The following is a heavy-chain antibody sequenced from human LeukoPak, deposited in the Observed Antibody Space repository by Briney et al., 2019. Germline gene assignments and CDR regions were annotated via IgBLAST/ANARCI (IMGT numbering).Heavy chain of an antibody. Sequence: PGGSLRLSCAASGFTFSSYAMRWVRQAPGKGLEWVSVVSGGGSNTHYADSVKGRFTISRDNVKNTLFLQMNSLRAEDPAVYYCTTHASTIFGGPGGYWGQGTLVTASS. CDR2: VSGGGSNT. CDR1: GFTFSSYA. J-gene: IGHJ4*02. D-gene: IGHD3-10*01. V-gene: IGHV3-23*01. CDR3: TTHASTIFGGPGGY.